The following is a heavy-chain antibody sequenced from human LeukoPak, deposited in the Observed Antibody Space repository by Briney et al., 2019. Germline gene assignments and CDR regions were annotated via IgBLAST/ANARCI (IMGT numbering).Heavy chain of an antibody. J-gene: IGHJ3*02. CDR3: VKFGIAVAGTWLDI. CDR2: ISSNGGST. V-gene: IGHV3-64D*09. Sequence: QPGGSLRLSCSASGFTFSSYAMRWVRQAPGKGLEYVSAISSNGGSTYYADSVKGRFTISRDNSKNTLYLQMSSLRAEDTAVYYCVKFGIAVAGTWLDIWGQGTMVTVSS. D-gene: IGHD6-19*01. CDR1: GFTFSSYA.